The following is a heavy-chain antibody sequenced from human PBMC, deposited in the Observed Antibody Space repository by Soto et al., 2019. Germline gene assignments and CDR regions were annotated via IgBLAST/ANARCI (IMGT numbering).Heavy chain of an antibody. CDR2: IYYSGST. CDR1: GGSVSSGAYY. D-gene: IGHD5-12*01. V-gene: IGHV4-31*03. Sequence: QVQLQESDAGLVKASQTLSLTCTVSGGSVSSGAYYWTWLRQRPGKGLEWIGYIYYSGSTYYSPSLKSRLSISLDTSKNQFSLGLSFVTAADTAMYYCARARLRAVYAFDIWGQGTMVTVSS. CDR3: ARARLRAVYAFDI. J-gene: IGHJ3*02.